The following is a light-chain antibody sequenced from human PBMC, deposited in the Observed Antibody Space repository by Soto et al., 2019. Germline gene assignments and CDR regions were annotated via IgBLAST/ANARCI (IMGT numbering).Light chain of an antibody. CDR2: DAS. Sequence: ILMTQSPATLSVSPGERATLSCRASQSVSNNLAWYQQKPGQAPRLLIYDASTRATGIPARFSGSGSRTEFTLTLRGLQSEDFAVYYCKQYNNWPPWTFGQGTKVEIK. V-gene: IGKV3-15*01. J-gene: IGKJ1*01. CDR3: KQYNNWPPWT. CDR1: QSVSNN.